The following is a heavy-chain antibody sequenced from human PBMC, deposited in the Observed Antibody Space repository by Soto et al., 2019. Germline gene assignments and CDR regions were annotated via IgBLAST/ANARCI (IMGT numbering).Heavy chain of an antibody. V-gene: IGHV1-24*01. D-gene: IGHD1-26*01. J-gene: IGHJ6*02. CDR2: FDPEDGET. Sequence: GASVKVSCKVSGYTLTELSMHWVRQAPGKGLEWMGGFDPEDGETIYAQKFQGRVTMTEDTSTDTAYMELSSLRSEDTAVYYCATPPPRIVGDPYYYYGMDVWGQGTTVTVSS. CDR1: GYTLTELS. CDR3: ATPPPRIVGDPYYYYGMDV.